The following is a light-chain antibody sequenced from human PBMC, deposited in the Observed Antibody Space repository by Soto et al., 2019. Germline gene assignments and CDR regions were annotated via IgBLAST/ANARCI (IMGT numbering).Light chain of an antibody. J-gene: IGKJ3*01. CDR1: QGISNS. CDR2: AAS. V-gene: IGKV1-27*01. Sequence: DIQMTQSPSSLSASVGDRVTITCRASQGISNSLAWYQLKPGKVPKLLIFAASTLQSGVPSRFSGSGSGTDFTLTISGLQPEDVATYYCQKYNSAPLTFGTGTKVDI. CDR3: QKYNSAPLT.